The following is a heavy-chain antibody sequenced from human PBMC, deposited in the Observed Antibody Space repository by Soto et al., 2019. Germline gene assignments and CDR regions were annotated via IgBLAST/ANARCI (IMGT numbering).Heavy chain of an antibody. CDR2: MYKTGET. CDR3: MKAHESGDFLGMSV. D-gene: IGHD3-10*01. V-gene: IGHV4-61*01. CDR1: GGSVSTGMKY. J-gene: IGHJ6*02. Sequence: PSETLSLTCTVSGGSVSTGMKYWGGVRRPPGKALEFIGYMYKTGETLLNSSLKSRVTLSMETSKNQFSLTLSSVTAADTAVYFCMKAHESGDFLGMSVWGPGTTVTVYS.